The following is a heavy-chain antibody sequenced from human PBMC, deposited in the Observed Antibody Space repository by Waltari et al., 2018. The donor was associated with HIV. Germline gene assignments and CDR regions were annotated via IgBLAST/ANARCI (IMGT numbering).Heavy chain of an antibody. Sequence: VQLVESGGGSIKTGGSLRLSCTAAGFSVSNHWMDWVCQGPGMGLGWVALINGACRSRNYADAVKGRFVIPRDNARNTVYLQFNSLRVEDTAMYFCARASHYIEFSTFDGDYYFDVWGRGTRVAVSS. CDR3: ARASHYIEFSTFDGDYYFDV. J-gene: IGHJ4*02. V-gene: IGHV3-74*01. D-gene: IGHD2-15*01. CDR2: INGACRSR. CDR1: GFSVSNHW.